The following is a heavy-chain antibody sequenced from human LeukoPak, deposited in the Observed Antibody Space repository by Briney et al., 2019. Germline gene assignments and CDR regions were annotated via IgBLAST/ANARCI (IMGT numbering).Heavy chain of an antibody. Sequence: PSETLSLTCTVSGGSISSSSYYWGWIRQPPGKGLEWIGSIYYSGSTYYNPSLKSRVTISVDRSKNQFSLKLSSVTAADTAVYYCARSEGVVPAAFDYWGQGTLVTVSS. D-gene: IGHD2-2*01. J-gene: IGHJ4*02. CDR3: ARSEGVVPAAFDY. CDR1: GGSISSSSYY. V-gene: IGHV4-39*07. CDR2: IYYSGST.